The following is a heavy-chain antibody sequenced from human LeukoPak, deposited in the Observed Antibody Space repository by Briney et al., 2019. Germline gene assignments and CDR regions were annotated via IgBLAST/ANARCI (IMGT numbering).Heavy chain of an antibody. CDR3: ARTARHLDY. Sequence: PGGSLRLSCAASGFTFSSYSMNWVRQAPGKGLECLSYISGSGTDINYADSVRGRFTTSRDNAKNLLYLQMNDLRVEDTAVYYCARTARHLDYWGQGTLVTVSS. D-gene: IGHD5-18*01. CDR2: ISGSGTDI. J-gene: IGHJ4*02. CDR1: GFTFSSYS. V-gene: IGHV3-21*05.